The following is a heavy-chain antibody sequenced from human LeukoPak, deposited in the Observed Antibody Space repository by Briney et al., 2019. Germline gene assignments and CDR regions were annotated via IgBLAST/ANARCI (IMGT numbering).Heavy chain of an antibody. V-gene: IGHV3-74*01. CDR2: MNIDVSST. D-gene: IGHD2-15*01. CDR1: GVTFNDYW. Sequence: GGSLRLSCAASGVTFNDYWMHWVRQPPGKGLLWVSRMNIDVSSTSYADSVEGRFTISRDNAKNTLYLEMNMLRAEDTAVYSCARDRRDCSSGTCYHAPDYWGQGTLVTVSS. J-gene: IGHJ4*02. CDR3: ARDRRDCSSGTCYHAPDY.